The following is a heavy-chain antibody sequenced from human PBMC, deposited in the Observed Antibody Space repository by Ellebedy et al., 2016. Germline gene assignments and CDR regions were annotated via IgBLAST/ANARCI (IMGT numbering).Heavy chain of an antibody. J-gene: IGHJ4*02. CDR2: ISAGGDDT. V-gene: IGHV3-23*01. Sequence: GGSLRLSXAPSGIRFGDFFMSWVRQAPGKGLQWVSTISAGGDDTYLADSVKGRFTISRDNSRNILYLQMSRLRDEDSAIYYCREGHYSDVWGQGTQVTVSA. CDR3: REGHYSDV. CDR1: GIRFGDFF.